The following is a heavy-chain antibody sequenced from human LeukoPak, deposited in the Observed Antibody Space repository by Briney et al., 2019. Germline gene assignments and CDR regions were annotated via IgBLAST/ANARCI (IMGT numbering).Heavy chain of an antibody. V-gene: IGHV4-39*01. CDR1: GGLISSSSYY. J-gene: IGHJ4*02. CDR2: FYYSGST. D-gene: IGHD6-19*01. Sequence: SETLSLTCTVSGGLISSSSYYWGWIRQPPEKGLEWIGSFYYSGSTYYHPSLKSRVTISVDTSKNQFSLNLSSVTAADTAVYYCARAAGVAVAGSRQYFDYWGQGTLVTVSS. CDR3: ARAAGVAVAGSRQYFDY.